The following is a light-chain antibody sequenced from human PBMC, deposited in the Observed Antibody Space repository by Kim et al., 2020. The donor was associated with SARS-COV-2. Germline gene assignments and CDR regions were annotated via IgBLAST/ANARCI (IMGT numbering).Light chain of an antibody. CDR1: QSVSSN. CDR3: QQYKSWPYT. V-gene: IGKV3-15*01. Sequence: SVSPGERATLSCRASQSVSSNLAWYQQKPGQAPRLLIYGAFTRATGIPARFSGSGSGTEFTLTINSLQSEDFAVYYCQQYKSWPYTFGQGTKLEI. CDR2: GAF. J-gene: IGKJ2*01.